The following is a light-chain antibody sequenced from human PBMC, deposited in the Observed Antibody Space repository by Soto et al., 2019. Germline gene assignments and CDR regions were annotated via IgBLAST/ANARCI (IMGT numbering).Light chain of an antibody. CDR2: SSN. J-gene: IGLJ3*02. CDR3: AAWDDDLHVWL. Sequence: QSVLTQPPSVSATPGQGVILSCSGGDSNIGSTAVNWYQQLPGTAQRLLIYSSNQRPSGVPDRISGSKSGTSASLAISGLQSEDEADYYCAAWDDDLHVWLFGGGTKLTVL. CDR1: DSNIGSTA. V-gene: IGLV1-44*01.